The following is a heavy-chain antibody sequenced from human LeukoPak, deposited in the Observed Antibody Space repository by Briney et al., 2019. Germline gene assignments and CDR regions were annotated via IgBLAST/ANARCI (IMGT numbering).Heavy chain of an antibody. Sequence: PGGSLRLSCAASGFTFSSYGVHWVRQAPGKGLEWVAFIRYDGSNKYYADSVKGRSTISRDNSKNTLYLQMNSLRAEDTAVYYCAKGDWDIVVVPAAHHFDYWGQGTLVTVSS. CDR3: AKGDWDIVVVPAAHHFDY. V-gene: IGHV3-30*02. D-gene: IGHD2-2*01. CDR1: GFTFSSYG. CDR2: IRYDGSNK. J-gene: IGHJ4*02.